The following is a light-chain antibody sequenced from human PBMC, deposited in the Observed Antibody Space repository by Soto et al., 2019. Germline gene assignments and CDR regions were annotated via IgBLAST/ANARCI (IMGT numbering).Light chain of an antibody. Sequence: EILFTQSPATPSFSPGERATPSCQASQSVSSYLAWYQQKPGQAPRLLIYDASNRATGIPARFSGSGSGTDFTLTISSLEPEDFAVYYCQQRSNWPPITFGQGTRLEIK. V-gene: IGKV3-11*01. CDR1: QSVSSY. J-gene: IGKJ5*01. CDR3: QQRSNWPPIT. CDR2: DAS.